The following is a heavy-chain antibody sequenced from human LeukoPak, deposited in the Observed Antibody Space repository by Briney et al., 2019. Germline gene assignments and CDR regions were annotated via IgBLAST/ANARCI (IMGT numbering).Heavy chain of an antibody. V-gene: IGHV3-53*01. CDR3: ARELREHGVFDI. CDR1: GVSVSRNY. J-gene: IGHJ3*02. D-gene: IGHD1-26*01. Sequence: LAGGSLRLSCAASGVSVSRNYMSWVRQAPGKGLEWDSEIYSDGSTYYAASVKGRFSISRDNSKNTVYLQMNSLRAEDTAVYYCARELREHGVFDIWGQGTTVTVSS. CDR2: IYSDGST.